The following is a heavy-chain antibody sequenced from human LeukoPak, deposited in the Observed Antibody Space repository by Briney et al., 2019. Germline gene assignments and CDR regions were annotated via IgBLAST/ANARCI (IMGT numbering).Heavy chain of an antibody. CDR2: IYHSGST. D-gene: IGHD3-16*01. CDR1: GYSISSGYY. Sequence: PSETLSLTCTVSGYSISSGYYWGWIRQPPGKGLEWIGSIYHSGSTYYNPSLKSRVTISVDTSKNQFSLKLSSVTAADTAVYYCARRRLGEFFDYWGQGTLVTVSS. J-gene: IGHJ4*02. V-gene: IGHV4-38-2*02. CDR3: ARRRLGEFFDY.